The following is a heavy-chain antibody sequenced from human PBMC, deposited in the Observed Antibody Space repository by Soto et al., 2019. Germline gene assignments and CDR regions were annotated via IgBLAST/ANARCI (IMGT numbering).Heavy chain of an antibody. V-gene: IGHV1-3*01. J-gene: IGHJ5*02. D-gene: IGHD3-9*01. CDR3: ARDGSDRYFDWLFPTNNWFDP. CDR2: INAGNGDT. Sequence: ASVKVSCKASGYTFTSYAMHWVRQAPGQRLEWMGWINAGNGDTKYSQKFQGRVTITRDTSASTAYMELSSLRSEDTAVYYCARDGSDRYFDWLFPTNNWFDPWGQGTLVTVSS. CDR1: GYTFTSYA.